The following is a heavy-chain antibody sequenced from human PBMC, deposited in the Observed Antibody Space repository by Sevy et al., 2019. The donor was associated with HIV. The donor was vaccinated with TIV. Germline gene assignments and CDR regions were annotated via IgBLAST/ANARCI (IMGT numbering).Heavy chain of an antibody. CDR1: GFTFSSYS. CDR2: ISSSSSTI. CDR3: ATEEGYSSFFDI. V-gene: IGHV3-48*02. D-gene: IGHD6-13*01. Sequence: GGSLRLSCAASGFTFSSYSMNWVRQAPGKGLEWVSYISSSSSTIYYADSLKGRFTISRDNAKNSLYLQMNSLRDEDTAVYYCATEEGYSSFFDIWGQGTMVTVSS. J-gene: IGHJ3*02.